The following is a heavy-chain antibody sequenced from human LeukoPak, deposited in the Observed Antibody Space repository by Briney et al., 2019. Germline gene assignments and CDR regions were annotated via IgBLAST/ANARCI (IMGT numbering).Heavy chain of an antibody. CDR3: ARGQLWLNCDFDY. CDR2: INPNSGGT. V-gene: IGHV1-2*02. Sequence: EASVKVSCKASGYTFTGYYIHWVRQAPGQGLEWMGWINPNSGGTNSAQKFQGRVTMTRDTSISTAYMELSRLRSDDTAVYYCARGQLWLNCDFDYWGQGTLVTVSS. J-gene: IGHJ4*02. D-gene: IGHD5-18*01. CDR1: GYTFTGYY.